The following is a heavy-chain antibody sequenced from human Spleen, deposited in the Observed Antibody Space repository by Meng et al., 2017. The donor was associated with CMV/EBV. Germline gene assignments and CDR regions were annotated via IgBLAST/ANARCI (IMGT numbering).Heavy chain of an antibody. J-gene: IGHJ6*02. CDR3: ARELLMTTVTTYYYYYGMDV. CDR1: GFTFDDYA. D-gene: IGHD4-17*01. CDR2: ISWDGGST. V-gene: IGHV3-43D*03. Sequence: GGSLRLSCAASGFTFDDYAMHWVRQAPGKGLEWVSLISWDGGSTYYADSVKGRFTISRDNAKNSLYLQMNSLRAEDTAVYYCARELLMTTVTTYYYYYGMDVWGQGTTVTVSS.